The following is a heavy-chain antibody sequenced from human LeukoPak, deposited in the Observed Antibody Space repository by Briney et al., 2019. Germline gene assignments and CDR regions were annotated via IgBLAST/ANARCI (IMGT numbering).Heavy chain of an antibody. D-gene: IGHD2-2*01. J-gene: IGHJ4*02. CDR3: ARDSLYCSSTSCLSPFDY. CDR2: INAGNGNT. Sequence: GASVKVSCKASGYTFTSYAMHWVRQAPGQRLEWMGWINAGNGNTKYSQKFQGRVTITRDTSASTAYVELSSLRSEDTAVYYCARDSLYCSSTSCLSPFDYWGQGTLVTVSS. V-gene: IGHV1-3*01. CDR1: GYTFTSYA.